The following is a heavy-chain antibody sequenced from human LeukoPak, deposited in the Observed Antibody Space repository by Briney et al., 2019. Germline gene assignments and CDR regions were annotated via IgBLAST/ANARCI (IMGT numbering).Heavy chain of an antibody. J-gene: IGHJ5*02. CDR3: ARASGNCFGP. V-gene: IGHV4-31*11. Sequence: SGTLSLTCAVYGGSFSGYYWSWIRQYPGKGLEWIGYIYSSGSTYYNPSLKSRVTISVDTSRNQFFLKLNSVTAADTAVFYCARASGNCFGPWGQGTLVTVSS. CDR2: IYSSGST. CDR1: GGSFSGYY. D-gene: IGHD1-26*01.